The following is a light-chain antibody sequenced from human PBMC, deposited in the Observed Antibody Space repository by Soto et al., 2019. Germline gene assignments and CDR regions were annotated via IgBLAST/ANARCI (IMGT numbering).Light chain of an antibody. CDR2: GAS. CDR3: QQYNKWPWT. J-gene: IGKJ1*01. CDR1: QSVSSTY. Sequence: EIGVTQSPATLSVSTGETATLSCRASQSVSSTYLDSYQQKPGQAPRLLIFGASPRATGVPARFSGSGSGTLFTLTISSLQSEDFGVYYCQQYNKWPWTFGQGTKVDVK. V-gene: IGKV3-15*01.